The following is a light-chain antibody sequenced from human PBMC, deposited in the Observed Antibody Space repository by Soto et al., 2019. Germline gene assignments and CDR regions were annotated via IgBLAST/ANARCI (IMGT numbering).Light chain of an antibody. Sequence: EIVLTQSPGTLSLSPGERGTLSCRASQSVTNNYLTWYQQRPGQAPRLLIYDASNRATGVPDRFSGSGSGTEFNLTVSRLEPEDFAVHYCQQCAHSPRTFGQGTRLEIK. CDR2: DAS. J-gene: IGKJ2*01. CDR3: QQCAHSPRT. V-gene: IGKV3-20*01. CDR1: QSVTNNY.